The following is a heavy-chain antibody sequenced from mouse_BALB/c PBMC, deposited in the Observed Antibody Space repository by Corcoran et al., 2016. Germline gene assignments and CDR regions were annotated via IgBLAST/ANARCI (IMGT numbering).Heavy chain of an antibody. D-gene: IGHD2-1*01. CDR1: GFSLSTSGMG. CDR3: ARSRGNYEDFDY. J-gene: IGHJ2*01. V-gene: IGHV8-12*01. Sequence: QVTLKESGPGILQPSQTLSLTCSFSGFSLSTSGMGVSWIRQPSGKGLEWLAHIYWDDDKRYNPSLKSRLTISKDTSRNQVFLKITSVDTADTATYYCARSRGNYEDFDYWGQGTTLAVSS. CDR2: IYWDDDK.